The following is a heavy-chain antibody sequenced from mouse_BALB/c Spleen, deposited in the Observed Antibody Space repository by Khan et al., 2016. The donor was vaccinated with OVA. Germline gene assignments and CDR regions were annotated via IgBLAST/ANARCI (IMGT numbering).Heavy chain of an antibody. V-gene: IGHV1S137*01. CDR1: GYTFTDYA. CDR2: ISTYSGNT. Sequence: QVRLQQSGPELVRPGVSVKISCKGSGYTFTDYAMHWVKQSHAKSLEWIGLISTYSGNTNYKQKFKGKATMTVDKYSRTAYMELARLTSEDSAIAYCTCPAYDVYYDYWCPGTTLTVSS. CDR3: TCPAYDVYYDY. D-gene: IGHD2-3*01. J-gene: IGHJ2*01.